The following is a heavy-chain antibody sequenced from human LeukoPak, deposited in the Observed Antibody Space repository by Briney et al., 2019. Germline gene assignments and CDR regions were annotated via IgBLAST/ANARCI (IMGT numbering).Heavy chain of an antibody. D-gene: IGHD3-3*01. V-gene: IGHV3-7*01. CDR1: GFTFSSYW. CDR2: IKQVGSEK. CDR3: ARPVYDFWSGYYFLDY. J-gene: IGHJ4*02. Sequence: GGSLRLSCAASGFTFSSYWMSWVRQAPGKGLEWVANIKQVGSEKYYVDSVKGRFTISRDNAKNSLYLQMNSLRAEDTAVYYCARPVYDFWSGYYFLDYWGQGTLVTVSS.